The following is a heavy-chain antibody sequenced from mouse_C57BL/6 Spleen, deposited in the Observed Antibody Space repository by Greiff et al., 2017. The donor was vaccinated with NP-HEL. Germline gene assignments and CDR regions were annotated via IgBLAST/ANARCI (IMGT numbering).Heavy chain of an antibody. V-gene: IGHV14-4*01. CDR2: IDPENGDT. CDR3: TRDRDYGSSFIDY. D-gene: IGHD1-1*01. Sequence: EVQLQQSGAELVRPGASVKLSCTASGFNIKDDYMHWVKQRPEQGLEWIGWIDPENGDTAYNQKFKGKAILTADKSSSTAYMELRSLTSEDSAVYYCTRDRDYGSSFIDYWGQGTTLTVSS. J-gene: IGHJ2*01. CDR1: GFNIKDDY.